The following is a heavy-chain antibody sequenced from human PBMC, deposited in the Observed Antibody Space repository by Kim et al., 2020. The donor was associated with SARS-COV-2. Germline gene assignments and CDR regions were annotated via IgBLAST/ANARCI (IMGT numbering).Heavy chain of an antibody. Sequence: SETLSLTCAVYGGSFSGYYWSWIRQPPGKGLEWIGEINHSGSTNYNPSLKSRVTISVDTSKNQFSLKLSSVTAADTAVYYCARAPGEVTYYYYMDVWGKG. D-gene: IGHD2-21*01. CDR3: ARAPGEVTYYYYMDV. J-gene: IGHJ6*03. V-gene: IGHV4-34*01. CDR2: INHSGST. CDR1: GGSFSGYY.